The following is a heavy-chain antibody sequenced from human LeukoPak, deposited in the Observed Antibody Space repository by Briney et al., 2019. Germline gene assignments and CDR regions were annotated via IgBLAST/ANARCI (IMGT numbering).Heavy chain of an antibody. CDR1: GFTFSSYG. CDR3: AKDLRGSYGMDV. Sequence: SGGSLRLSCAASGFTFSSYGMHWVRQAPGKGLEWVAVISYDGSYKYYADSVKGRFTISRDNSKNTLYLQMNSLRAEDTAVYYCAKDLRGSYGMDVWGQGTTVTVSS. CDR2: ISYDGSYK. V-gene: IGHV3-30*18. D-gene: IGHD5/OR15-5a*01. J-gene: IGHJ6*02.